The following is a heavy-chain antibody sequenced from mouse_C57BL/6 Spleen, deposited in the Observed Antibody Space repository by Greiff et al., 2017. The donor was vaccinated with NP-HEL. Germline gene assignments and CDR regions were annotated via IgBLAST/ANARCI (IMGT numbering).Heavy chain of an antibody. V-gene: IGHV5-17*01. J-gene: IGHJ4*01. CDR3: ARVSPSYAMDY. CDR2: ISSGSSTI. D-gene: IGHD6-1*01. CDR1: GFTFSDYG. Sequence: EVKLMESGGGLVKPGGSLKLSCAASGFTFSDYGMHWVRQAPEKGLEWVAYISSGSSTIYYADTVKGRFTISRDNAKNTLFLQMTSLRSEDTAMYYCARVSPSYAMDYWGQGTSVTVSS.